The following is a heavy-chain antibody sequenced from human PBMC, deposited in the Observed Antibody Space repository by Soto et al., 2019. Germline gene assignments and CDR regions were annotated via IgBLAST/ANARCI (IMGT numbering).Heavy chain of an antibody. CDR2: ISAYNGNT. Sequence: QVQLVQSGAEVKKPGASVKVSCKASGYTFTSYGISWVRQAPGQGLEGMGWISAYNGNTNYAQKLQGRVTMTTDTSTSTAYMELRSLRSDDTAVYYCARGGKYDFWSGHSSPFDYWGQGTLVTVSS. CDR1: GYTFTSYG. D-gene: IGHD3-3*01. J-gene: IGHJ4*02. V-gene: IGHV1-18*01. CDR3: ARGGKYDFWSGHSSPFDY.